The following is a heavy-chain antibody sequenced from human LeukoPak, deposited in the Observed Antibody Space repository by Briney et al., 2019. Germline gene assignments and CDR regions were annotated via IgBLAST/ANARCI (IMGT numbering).Heavy chain of an antibody. D-gene: IGHD3-10*01. CDR2: INHSGST. CDR1: GGSFSGYY. J-gene: IGHJ5*02. V-gene: IGHV4-34*01. Sequence: PSETLSLTCAVYGGSFSGYYWSWIRQPPGKGLEWIGEINHSGSTNYNPSLKSRVTISVDTSKNQFSLKLSSVTAADTAVYYCARSGMVRGVKRWFDPWGQGTLVTVSS. CDR3: ARSGMVRGVKRWFDP.